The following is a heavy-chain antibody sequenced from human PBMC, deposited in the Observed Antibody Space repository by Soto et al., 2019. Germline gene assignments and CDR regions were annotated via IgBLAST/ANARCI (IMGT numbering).Heavy chain of an antibody. D-gene: IGHD3-3*01. J-gene: IGHJ6*02. CDR2: IIPIFGTA. CDR1: GGTFSSYA. CDR3: ARSLTIFGVVIMSNYYGMDV. Sequence: SVKVSCNASGGTFSSYAISWVRQAPGQGLEWMGGIIPIFGTANYAQKFQGRVTITGDESTSTAYMELSSLRSEDTAVYYCARSLTIFGVVIMSNYYGMDVWGQGTTVTVSS. V-gene: IGHV1-69*13.